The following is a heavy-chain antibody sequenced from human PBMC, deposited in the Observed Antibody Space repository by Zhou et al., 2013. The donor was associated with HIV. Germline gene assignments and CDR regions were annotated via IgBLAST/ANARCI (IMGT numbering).Heavy chain of an antibody. CDR3: ARYPSAYWFDL. CDR2: IIPIFGTA. J-gene: IGHJ5*02. V-gene: IGHV1-69*06. Sequence: QVQVVQSGAEVKKPGASVKVSCKASGGTFSSYAISWVRQAPGQGLEWMGGIIPIFGTANYAQKLQGRVTVTTNTSTNTAYMELRNLRSDDTAVYYCARYPSAYWFDLWGQGTLVTVSS. CDR1: GGTFSSYA.